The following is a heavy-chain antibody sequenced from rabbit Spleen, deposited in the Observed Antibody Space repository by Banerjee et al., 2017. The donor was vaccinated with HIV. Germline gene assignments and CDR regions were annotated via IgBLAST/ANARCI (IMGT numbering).Heavy chain of an antibody. V-gene: IGHV1S40*01. CDR1: GFDLSNYYY. Sequence: QTLEESGGDLVKPGASLTLTCTASGFDLSNYYYIYWVRQAPWKGLEWIGCIYTGGSGGIYYASWARGRLTISKTSSTTVTLQMTSLTAADTATYFCARDTSSSFSSYGMDLWGPGTLVTVS. CDR2: IYTGGSGGI. J-gene: IGHJ6*01. D-gene: IGHD1-1*01. CDR3: ARDTSSSFSSYGMDL.